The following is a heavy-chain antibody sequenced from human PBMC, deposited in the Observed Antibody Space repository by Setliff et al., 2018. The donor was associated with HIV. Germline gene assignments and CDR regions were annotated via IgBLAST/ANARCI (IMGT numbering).Heavy chain of an antibody. CDR2: ITNTGSST. Sequence: PGGTLRLSCAASGFTFSDYYLNWFRLAPGKGLEWISHITNTGSSTNYANSVKSRCTISRENAKSFLYLQMDSLRAEDTALYYCAKDRWLSRGYSTTWVQGPFDYWGQGTLVTVSS. D-gene: IGHD5-18*01. CDR3: AKDRWLSRGYSTTWVQGPFDY. CDR1: GFTFSDYY. J-gene: IGHJ4*02. V-gene: IGHV3-11*05.